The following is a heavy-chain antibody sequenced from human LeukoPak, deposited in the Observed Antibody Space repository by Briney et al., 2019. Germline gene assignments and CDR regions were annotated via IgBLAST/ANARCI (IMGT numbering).Heavy chain of an antibody. J-gene: IGHJ4*02. D-gene: IGHD4-11*01. Sequence: ASVKVSCKASGGTFSSYTISWVRQAPGQGLEWMGRIIPILGIANYAQKFQGRVTITADKSTSTAYMELSSLRSEDTAVYYCARVGSAVTTFDYWGQGTLVAVSS. CDR3: ARVGSAVTTFDY. CDR1: GGTFSSYT. V-gene: IGHV1-69*02. CDR2: IIPILGIA.